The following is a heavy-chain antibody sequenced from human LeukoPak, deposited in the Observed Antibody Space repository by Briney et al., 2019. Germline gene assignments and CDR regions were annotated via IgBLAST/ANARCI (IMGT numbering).Heavy chain of an antibody. J-gene: IGHJ4*02. CDR1: GFTFSNAW. CDR2: IKSKTDGGTT. Sequence: PGGSLRLSCAASGFTFSNAWMSWVRQAPGKGLEWVGRIKSKTDGGTTDYAAPVKGRFTISRDDSKNTLYLQMNSLKTEDTAVYYCIIRGYSGYDGYWGQGTLVTVSS. V-gene: IGHV3-15*01. D-gene: IGHD5-12*01. CDR3: IIRGYSGYDGY.